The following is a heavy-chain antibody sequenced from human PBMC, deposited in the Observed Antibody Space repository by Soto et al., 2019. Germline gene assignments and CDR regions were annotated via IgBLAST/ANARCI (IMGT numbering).Heavy chain of an antibody. J-gene: IGHJ5*02. CDR2: IYPGDSDT. CDR1: GYSFTSYW. Sequence: GESLKISCKGSGYSFTSYWIGWVRQIPGKGLEWMGIIYPGDSDTRYSPSFQGQVTISADKSISTAYLQWSSLKASDTAMYYCARQTTYYYDSSGYRGWFDPWGQGTLVTVSS. D-gene: IGHD3-22*01. CDR3: ARQTTYYYDSSGYRGWFDP. V-gene: IGHV5-51*01.